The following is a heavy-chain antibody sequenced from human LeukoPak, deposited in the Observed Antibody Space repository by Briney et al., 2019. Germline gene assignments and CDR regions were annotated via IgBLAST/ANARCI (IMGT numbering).Heavy chain of an antibody. Sequence: SETLSLTCAVYGGSLSGYYWSWIRQPPGKGLEWIGEINHSGSTNYNPSLKSRVTISVGTSKNQFSLKLSSVTAADTAVYYCARGRSIYYYDSSGYLRDAFDIWGQGTMVTVSS. V-gene: IGHV4-34*01. CDR3: ARGRSIYYYDSSGYLRDAFDI. J-gene: IGHJ3*02. CDR2: INHSGST. CDR1: GGSLSGYY. D-gene: IGHD3-22*01.